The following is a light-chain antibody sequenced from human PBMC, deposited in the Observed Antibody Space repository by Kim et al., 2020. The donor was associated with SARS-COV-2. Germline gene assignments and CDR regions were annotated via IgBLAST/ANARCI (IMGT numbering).Light chain of an antibody. CDR3: QQYDNWYT. CDR1: QSGNAN. V-gene: IGKV3-15*01. Sequence: LSVSAGESATLSCRASQSGNANLAWYQQKPGQAPRLVVFGAITRAAGIPARFSGSGFGTEFTLTISSLQSEDFAVYYCQQYDNWYTFGQGTKLEI. J-gene: IGKJ2*01. CDR2: GAI.